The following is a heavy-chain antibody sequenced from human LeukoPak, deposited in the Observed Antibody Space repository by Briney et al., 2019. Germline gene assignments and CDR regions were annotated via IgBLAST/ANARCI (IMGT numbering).Heavy chain of an antibody. J-gene: IGHJ4*02. CDR1: GGSISSSSYY. CDR2: IYYSGST. CDR3: ARLRYFDWQLDY. Sequence: ASETLSLTCTVSGGSISSSSYYWGWIRQPPGKGLEWIGSIYYSGSTYYNPSLKSRVTISVDTSKNQFSLKLSSVTAADTAVYYCARLRYFDWQLDYWGQGTLVTVSS. D-gene: IGHD3-9*01. V-gene: IGHV4-39*07.